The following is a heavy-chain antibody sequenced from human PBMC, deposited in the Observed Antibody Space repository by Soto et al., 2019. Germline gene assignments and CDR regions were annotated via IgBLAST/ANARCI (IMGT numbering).Heavy chain of an antibody. D-gene: IGHD3-22*01. J-gene: IGHJ3*02. Sequence: GASVKVSCKASGGTFSSYAISWVRQAPGQGLEWMGGIIPIFATANYAQKFQGGVTITAEKSRSTAYMEWSSLRSEDTAVYYCARLQGQATDDPMIVVVITPGAFDIWGQGTMVTVSS. CDR3: ARLQGQATDDPMIVVVITPGAFDI. V-gene: IGHV1-69*06. CDR1: GGTFSSYA. CDR2: IIPIFATA.